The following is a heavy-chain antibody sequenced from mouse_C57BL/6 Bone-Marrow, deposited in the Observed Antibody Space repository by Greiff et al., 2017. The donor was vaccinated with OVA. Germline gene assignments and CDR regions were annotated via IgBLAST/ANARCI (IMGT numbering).Heavy chain of an antibody. Sequence: QVQLQQSGAELARPGASVKMSCKASGYTFTSYTIHWVKQRPGQGLEWIGYIDPTNDYTNYNQKVKGKATLTADKSASTAYMQLSSLTSEDSAVYYCTRGYYFDYWGQGTTLTVSS. CDR2: IDPTNDYT. V-gene: IGHV1-4*01. CDR1: GYTFTSYT. J-gene: IGHJ2*01. CDR3: TRGYYFDY.